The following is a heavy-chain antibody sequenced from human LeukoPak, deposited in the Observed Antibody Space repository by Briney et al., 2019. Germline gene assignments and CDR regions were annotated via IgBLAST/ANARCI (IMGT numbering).Heavy chain of an antibody. CDR3: ARHVEYSSSWIDY. CDR1: GFTFSSYW. D-gene: IGHD6-13*01. V-gene: IGHV4-39*01. J-gene: IGHJ4*02. Sequence: GSLRLSCAASGFTFSSYWMTWVRQPPGKGLEWVGSIYYSGSTYYNPSLKSRVTISVDTSKNQFSLKLSSVTAADTAVYYCARHVEYSSSWIDYWGQGTLVTVSS. CDR2: IYYSGST.